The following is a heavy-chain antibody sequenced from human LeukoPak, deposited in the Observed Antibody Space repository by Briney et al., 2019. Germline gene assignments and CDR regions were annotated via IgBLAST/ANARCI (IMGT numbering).Heavy chain of an antibody. Sequence: GGSLRLSCAASGFTFSDYGMHWVRQAPGKGLEWVAVISHDGSTKFYGDSVEGRFTISRDNSRNTVYLEMNSLSGEDTAVYYCAKALVLRVNWLDPWGQGTLVTVSS. V-gene: IGHV3-30*18. D-gene: IGHD6-6*01. CDR2: ISHDGSTK. CDR1: GFTFSDYG. CDR3: AKALVLRVNWLDP. J-gene: IGHJ5*02.